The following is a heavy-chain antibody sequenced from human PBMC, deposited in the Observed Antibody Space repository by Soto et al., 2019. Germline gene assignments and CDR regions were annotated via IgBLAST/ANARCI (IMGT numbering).Heavy chain of an antibody. CDR3: ARDGGYDGEYYYYGMDV. CDR1: GFTLSSYA. D-gene: IGHD5-12*01. J-gene: IGHJ6*02. Sequence: GGSLRLSCAASGFTLSSYAMHWVRQAPGKGLEWVAVISYDGSNKYYADSVKGRFTISRDNSKNTLYLQMNSLRAEDTAVYYCARDGGYDGEYYYYGMDVWGQGTTVTVSS. CDR2: ISYDGSNK. V-gene: IGHV3-30-3*01.